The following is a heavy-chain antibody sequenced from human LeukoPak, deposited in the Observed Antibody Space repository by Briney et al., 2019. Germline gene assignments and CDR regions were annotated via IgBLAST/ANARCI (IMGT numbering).Heavy chain of an antibody. CDR1: GDFITASY. CDR2: VYYSGST. V-gene: IGHV4-59*01. J-gene: IGHJ4*02. D-gene: IGHD7-27*01. Sequence: SETLSFTCTVSGDFITASYWSWIRQPPGKGLEWIGYVYYSGSTEYSPSLRSRVTISLEMSKHQFSLNVTSVTAADTAVYYCAANTGTVFDYWGQGALSPSPQ. CDR3: AANTGTVFDY.